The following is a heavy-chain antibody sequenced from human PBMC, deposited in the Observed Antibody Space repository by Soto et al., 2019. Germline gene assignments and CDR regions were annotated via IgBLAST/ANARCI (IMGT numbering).Heavy chain of an antibody. CDR2: IYYSGST. V-gene: IGHV4-59*01. J-gene: IGHJ4*02. D-gene: IGHD1-1*01. Sequence: SETLSLTCTVSGGSISSYYWSWIRQPPGKGLEWIGYIYYSGSTNYNPSLKSRVTISVDTSKNQFSLKLSSVTAADTAVYYCARETGTTFPRAIDYWGQGTLVTVSS. CDR3: ARETGTTFPRAIDY. CDR1: GGSISSYY.